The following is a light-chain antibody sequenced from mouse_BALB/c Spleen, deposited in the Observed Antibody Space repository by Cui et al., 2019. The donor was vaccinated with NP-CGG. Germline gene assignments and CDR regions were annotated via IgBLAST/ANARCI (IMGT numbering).Light chain of an antibody. J-gene: IGLJ1*01. Sequence: AVVYSESALTTSPGEIVTLTCRSSTGAVTTSNYANWVQEKPDHLFTGLIGGTNNRAPGVPARFSGSLIGDKAALTITGAQTEDEAIYFCALWYSNHWVFGGGTKLTVL. CDR1: TGAVTTSNY. CDR2: GTN. V-gene: IGLV1*01. CDR3: ALWYSNHWV.